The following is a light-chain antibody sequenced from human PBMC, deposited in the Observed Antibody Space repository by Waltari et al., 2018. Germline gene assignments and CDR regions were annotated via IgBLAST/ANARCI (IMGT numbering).Light chain of an antibody. CDR2: GST. V-gene: IGLV1-40*01. J-gene: IGLJ2*01. Sequence: QSVLAQPPSVSGAPGQRVTISCTGGDSNIGTYDVHWYRQLPGTAPKLLIYGSTNRPSGVPDRCSGSKSGTSASLAIAGLQAEDEADYYCQSYDRSLSSSVFGGGTKLTVL. CDR3: QSYDRSLSSSV. CDR1: DSNIGTYD.